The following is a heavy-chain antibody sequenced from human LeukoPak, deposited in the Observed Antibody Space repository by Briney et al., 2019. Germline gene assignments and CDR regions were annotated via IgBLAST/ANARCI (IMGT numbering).Heavy chain of an antibody. D-gene: IGHD6-13*01. CDR1: GGSISSSTYY. CDR2: IYESGRT. CDR3: ARGDSSSWSLFDY. J-gene: IGHJ4*02. V-gene: IGHV4-39*01. Sequence: PSETLSLTCTVSGGSISSSTYYWGWIRQPSGKGLEWIGSIYESGRTHYNPSLRSRITISVDTSKNQFSLELSSVTAADTAVYYCARGDSSSWSLFDYWGQGTLVTVSS.